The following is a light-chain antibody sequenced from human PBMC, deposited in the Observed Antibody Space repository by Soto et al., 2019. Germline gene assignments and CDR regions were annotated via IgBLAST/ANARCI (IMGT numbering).Light chain of an antibody. CDR1: QSVSTN. CDR3: QQYEKRPPKLS. CDR2: AAS. J-gene: IGKJ4*01. Sequence: EIVMTQSPATLSVSPGERATLSCRASQSVSTNLAWYQQKPGQAPRLLIYAASVRATGIPGRFSGSGSGTEFALTISSLQSEDFAVYYCQQYEKRPPKLSFGGGTKVQFK. V-gene: IGKV3-15*01.